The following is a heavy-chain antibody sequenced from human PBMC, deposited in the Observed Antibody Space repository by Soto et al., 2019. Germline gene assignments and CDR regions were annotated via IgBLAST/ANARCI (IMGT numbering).Heavy chain of an antibody. V-gene: IGHV4-4*07. D-gene: IGHD3-3*01. CDR3: ARGGDLWSGSYAFDI. CDR1: GGSISSYF. J-gene: IGHJ3*02. Sequence: QVQLQESGPGLAKPSETLSLTCNVSGGSISSYFWSWIRQPAGKGLEWIGRIYTSGSTNYNPSLKSRVTMSVDTSKNQFSLRLSSVTAADTAVYYCARGGDLWSGSYAFDIWGQGTMVTVSS. CDR2: IYTSGST.